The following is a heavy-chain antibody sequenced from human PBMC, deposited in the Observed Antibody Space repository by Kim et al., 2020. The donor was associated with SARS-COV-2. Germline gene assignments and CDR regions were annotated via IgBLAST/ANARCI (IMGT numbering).Heavy chain of an antibody. Sequence: SVKVSCKASGGTFSSYAISWVRQAPGQGLEWMGGIIPIFGTANYAQKFQGRVTITADESTSTAYMELSSLRSEDTAVYYCARGDLLWWGFDYWGQGTLVTVSS. CDR1: GGTFSSYA. CDR2: IIPIFGTA. J-gene: IGHJ4*02. CDR3: ARGDLLWWGFDY. D-gene: IGHD2-21*01. V-gene: IGHV1-69*13.